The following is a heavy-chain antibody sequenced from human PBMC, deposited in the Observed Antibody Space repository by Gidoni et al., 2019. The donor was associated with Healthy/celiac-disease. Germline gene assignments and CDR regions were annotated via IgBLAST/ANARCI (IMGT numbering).Heavy chain of an antibody. CDR3: ARDEYGGDFDY. CDR2: LYYTGYT. CDR1: GGSISSSSSY. Sequence: QLQLQESGPGLVKPSQTLSLTFTVSGGSISSSSSYWGWLRQPPGKGLEWIGRLYYTGYTYYNPSLESRVTMSVDTSKNQFSLKLNSVTAADTAGDYCARDEYGGDFDYWGHGTLVTVSS. J-gene: IGHJ4*01. D-gene: IGHD4-17*01. V-gene: IGHV4-39*02.